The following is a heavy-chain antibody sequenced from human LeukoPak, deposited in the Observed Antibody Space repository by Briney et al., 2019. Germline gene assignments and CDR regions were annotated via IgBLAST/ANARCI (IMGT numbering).Heavy chain of an antibody. V-gene: IGHV3-53*04. CDR2: IYSGGST. Sequence: PGGSLRLSCAASGFTVSSNYMSWVRQAPGKGLEWVSGIYSGGSTYYADSVKGRFTISRHNSKNTLYLQMNSLRAEDTAAYYCARGSHGDYNDYWGQGTLVTVSS. D-gene: IGHD4-17*01. CDR3: ARGSHGDYNDY. J-gene: IGHJ4*02. CDR1: GFTVSSNY.